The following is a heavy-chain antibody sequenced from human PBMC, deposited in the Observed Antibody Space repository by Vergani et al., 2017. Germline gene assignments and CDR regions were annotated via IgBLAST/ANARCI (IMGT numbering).Heavy chain of an antibody. Sequence: QVQLQESGPGLVKPSETMSLTCTVSGGSISSYYWSWIRQPPGKGLEWIGYIYYSGSTNYNPSLKSRVTISVDTSKNQFSLKLSSVTAADTAVYYCARHEGWNYSPSAFDIWGQGTMVTVSS. CDR1: GGSISSYY. CDR3: ARHEGWNYSPSAFDI. V-gene: IGHV4-59*08. CDR2: IYYSGST. J-gene: IGHJ3*02. D-gene: IGHD1-7*01.